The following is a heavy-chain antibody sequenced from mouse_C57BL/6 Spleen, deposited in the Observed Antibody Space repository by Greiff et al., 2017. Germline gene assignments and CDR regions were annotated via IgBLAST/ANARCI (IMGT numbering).Heavy chain of an antibody. Sequence: VQLKESGAELVRPGASVKLSCTASGFNIKDDYMHWVKQRPEQGLEWIGWIDPVNGDTEYASKFQGKATITADTSSNTAYLQLSSLTSEDTAVYYCSLTAQATWFAYWGQGNLVTVSA. V-gene: IGHV14-4*01. J-gene: IGHJ3*01. D-gene: IGHD3-2*02. CDR1: GFNIKDDY. CDR2: IDPVNGDT. CDR3: SLTAQATWFAY.